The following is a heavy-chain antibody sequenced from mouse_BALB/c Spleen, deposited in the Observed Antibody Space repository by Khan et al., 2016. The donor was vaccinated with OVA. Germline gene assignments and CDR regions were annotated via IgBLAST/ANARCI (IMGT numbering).Heavy chain of an antibody. CDR1: GYSITSGYG. CDR3: ARTARINY. V-gene: IGHV3-2*02. D-gene: IGHD1-2*01. CDR2: ISYSGST. J-gene: IGHJ2*01. Sequence: EVKLEESGPGLVKPSQSLSLTCTVTGYSITSGYGWNWIRQFPGNKLEWMGYISYSGSTNYNPSLKSRISITRDTSKNQFLLQLNSVTTEDTATYSGARTARINYWGQGTTLAVSS.